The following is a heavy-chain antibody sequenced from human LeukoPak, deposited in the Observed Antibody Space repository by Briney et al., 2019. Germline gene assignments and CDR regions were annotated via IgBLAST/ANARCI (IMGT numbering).Heavy chain of an antibody. CDR2: IYYSGST. V-gene: IGHV4-59*01. CDR3: ARDLVDGSGSGYGMDV. CDR1: GGSISSYY. J-gene: IGHJ6*02. D-gene: IGHD3-10*01. Sequence: SETLSLTCTVSGGSISSYYWSWIRQPPGKGLEWIGYIYYSGSTNYNPSLKSRVTISVDTSKNQFSLKLSSVTAADTAVYYCARDLVDGSGSGYGMDVWGQGTAVTVSS.